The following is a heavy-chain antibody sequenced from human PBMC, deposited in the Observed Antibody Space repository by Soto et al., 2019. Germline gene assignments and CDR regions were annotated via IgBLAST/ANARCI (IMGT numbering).Heavy chain of an antibody. V-gene: IGHV3-74*01. J-gene: IGHJ4*02. CDR3: TRGPGAYSSTWSFYLDS. CDR2: INTDGSST. D-gene: IGHD6-13*01. Sequence: EVQLVESGGGLVQPGGSLRLSCAASGFTFSRFWMHWVRQAPGQGLVWVSRINTDGSSTTYADSVKGRFTISRDNAKNPGYLPKDRLRTVDTGLYYCTRGPGAYSSTWSFYLDSWGQGPLVSVSS. CDR1: GFTFSRFW.